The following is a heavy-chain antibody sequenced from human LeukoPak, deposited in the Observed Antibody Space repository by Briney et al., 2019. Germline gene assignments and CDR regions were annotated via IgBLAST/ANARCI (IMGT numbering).Heavy chain of an antibody. V-gene: IGHV3-48*03. J-gene: IGHJ6*02. CDR1: GFTFSNYE. CDR2: IGGSGVTK. Sequence: PGGSLRLSCAASGFTFSNYEMNWVRQAPGKGPEWISYIGGSGVTKRYADSVKGRFSISRDSAKNSLDLQMNSLRVEDTGVYYCARADYYGSPGHFGMDVWGRGTTVTVSS. CDR3: ARADYYGSPGHFGMDV. D-gene: IGHD3-10*01.